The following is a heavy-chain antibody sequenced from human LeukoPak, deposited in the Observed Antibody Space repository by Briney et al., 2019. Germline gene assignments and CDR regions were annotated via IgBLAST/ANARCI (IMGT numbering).Heavy chain of an antibody. CDR3: ARDMNDILTGYKTSPDAFDI. D-gene: IGHD3-9*01. J-gene: IGHJ3*02. V-gene: IGHV3-30*02. CDR2: IQSDGGNK. Sequence: GGSLRLSCAASGFTFRNSDMHWVRQAPGKGLEWVAFIQSDGGNKYYADSVKGRFTISRDNSKNTLYLQMNSLRAEDTAVYYCARDMNDILTGYKTSPDAFDIWGQGTMVTVSS. CDR1: GFTFRNSD.